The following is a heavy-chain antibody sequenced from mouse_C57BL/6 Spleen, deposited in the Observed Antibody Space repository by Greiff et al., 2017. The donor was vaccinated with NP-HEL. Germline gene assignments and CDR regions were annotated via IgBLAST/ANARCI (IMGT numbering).Heavy chain of an antibody. CDR1: GFSLTSYG. J-gene: IGHJ1*03. V-gene: IGHV2-2*01. Sequence: VQLQQSGPGLVQPSQSLSITCTVSGFSLTSYGVHWVRQSPGKGLEWLGVIWSGGSTDYNAAFISRLSISKDNSKSQVFFKMNSLQADDTAIYYCASSNYDWYFDVWGTGTTVTVSS. CDR2: IWSGGST. D-gene: IGHD2-5*01. CDR3: ASSNYDWYFDV.